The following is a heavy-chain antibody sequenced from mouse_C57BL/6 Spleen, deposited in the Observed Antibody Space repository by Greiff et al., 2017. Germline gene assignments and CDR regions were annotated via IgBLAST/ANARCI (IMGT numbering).Heavy chain of an antibody. CDR3: ARDGVGYFDV. CDR2: IYPGDGDT. V-gene: IGHV1-82*01. Sequence: QVQLQQSGPELVKPGASVKISCKASGYAFSSSWMNWVKQRPGKGLEWIGRIYPGDGDTNYNGKFKGKATLTADKSSSTAYMQLSSLTSEDSAVSFCARDGVGYFDVWGTGTTVTVSS. CDR1: GYAFSSSW. D-gene: IGHD2-3*01. J-gene: IGHJ1*03.